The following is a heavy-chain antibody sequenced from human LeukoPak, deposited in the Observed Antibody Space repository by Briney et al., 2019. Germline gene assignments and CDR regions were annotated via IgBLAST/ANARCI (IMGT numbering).Heavy chain of an antibody. D-gene: IGHD5-18*01. J-gene: IGHJ4*02. V-gene: IGHV3-23*01. CDR2: ISGSGGST. CDR3: AKGGGGYSYGLDY. Sequence: QAGGSLRLSCAASGFTFSSYAMSWVRQAPGKGLEWVSAISGSGGSTYYADSVKGRFTISRDNSKNTLYLQMNSLRAEDTAVYYCAKGGGGYSYGLDYWGQGTLVTVSS. CDR1: GFTFSSYA.